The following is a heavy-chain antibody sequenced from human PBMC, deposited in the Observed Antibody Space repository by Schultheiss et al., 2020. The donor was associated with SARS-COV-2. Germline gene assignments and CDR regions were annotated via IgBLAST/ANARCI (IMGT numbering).Heavy chain of an antibody. J-gene: IGHJ4*02. V-gene: IGHV3-30*07. Sequence: GGSLRLSCAASGFTFSSYAMHWVRQAPGKGLEWVAVISYDGSNKYYADSVKGRFTISRDNAKNSLYLQMNSLRAEDTAVYYCARAAHDYRTMGTFDYWGQGTLVTVSS. CDR2: ISYDGSNK. D-gene: IGHD4-11*01. CDR3: ARAAHDYRTMGTFDY. CDR1: GFTFSSYA.